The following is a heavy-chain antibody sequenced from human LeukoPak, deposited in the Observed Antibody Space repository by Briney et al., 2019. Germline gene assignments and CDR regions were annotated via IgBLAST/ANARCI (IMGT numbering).Heavy chain of an antibody. CDR3: ARQAAVDY. V-gene: IGHV4-38-2*01. CDR1: GYSISSGDY. CDR2: IYHSGST. J-gene: IGHJ4*02. Sequence: SETLSLTCAVSGYSISSGDYGGWIRQPPGKGLEWIGSIYHSGSTYYNPSLKSRVTISVDTSKNQFSLKLSSVTAADPAVYYCARQAAVDYWGQGTLVTVSS. D-gene: IGHD6-25*01.